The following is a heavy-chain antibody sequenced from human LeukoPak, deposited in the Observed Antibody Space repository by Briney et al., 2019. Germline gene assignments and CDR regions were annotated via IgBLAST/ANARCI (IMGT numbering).Heavy chain of an antibody. V-gene: IGHV3-11*05. CDR1: GFTFSDYY. Sequence: GGSLSLSCAASGFTFSDYYMSWIRQAPGQGLKWVSYISSSSSYKNYADSVKGRFTIARDNAKNSLYLQMNSLRADDTAVYYCARERLGELSYHDYWGQGTLVTVSS. J-gene: IGHJ4*02. CDR3: ARERLGELSYHDY. D-gene: IGHD3-16*02. CDR2: ISSSSSYK.